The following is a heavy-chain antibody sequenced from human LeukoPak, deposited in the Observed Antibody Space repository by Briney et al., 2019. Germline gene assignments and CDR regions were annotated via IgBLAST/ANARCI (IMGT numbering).Heavy chain of an antibody. CDR3: ARVARDLYYDFWSGNYYFDY. CDR2: ITSGSTYI. CDR1: GFTFSSYS. V-gene: IGHV3-21*01. Sequence: GRSLRLSCAASGFTFSSYSMNWVRQAPGKGLEWVSSITSGSTYIYYADSVKGRFTISRDNAKNSLYLQMNSLRAEDTAVYYCARVARDLYYDFWSGNYYFDYWGQGTLVTVSS. D-gene: IGHD3-3*01. J-gene: IGHJ4*02.